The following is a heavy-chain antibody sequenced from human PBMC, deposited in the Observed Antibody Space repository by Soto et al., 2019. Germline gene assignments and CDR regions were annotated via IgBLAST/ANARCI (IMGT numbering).Heavy chain of an antibody. CDR1: GGTFSSYA. D-gene: IGHD3-16*01. CDR3: GRPLGNLGDPYYGMDV. V-gene: IGHV1-69*06. Sequence: QVQLVQSGAEVKKPGSSVKVSCKASGGTFSSYAISWVRQAPGQGLEWMGGIIPIFGTANYAQKFQGRVTITADKSTRTAYMEVSSLRSDDTAVYYCGRPLGNLGDPYYGMDVWGQGTTVTVSS. CDR2: IIPIFGTA. J-gene: IGHJ6*02.